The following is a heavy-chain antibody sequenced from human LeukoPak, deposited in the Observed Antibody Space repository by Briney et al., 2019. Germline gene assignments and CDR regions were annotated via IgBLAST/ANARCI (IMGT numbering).Heavy chain of an antibody. Sequence: PGRSLRLSCAASGFTFSSYGMHWVRQAPGKGLEWVAFIRYDGSNKYYADSVKGRFTISRDNSKNTLYLQMNSLRAEDTAVYYCAKDRTGNDYWYFDLWGRGTLVTVSS. J-gene: IGHJ2*01. D-gene: IGHD1-1*01. CDR3: AKDRTGNDYWYFDL. CDR1: GFTFSSYG. CDR2: IRYDGSNK. V-gene: IGHV3-30*02.